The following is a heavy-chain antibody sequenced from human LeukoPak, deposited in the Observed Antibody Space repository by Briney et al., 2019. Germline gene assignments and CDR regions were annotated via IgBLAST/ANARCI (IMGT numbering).Heavy chain of an antibody. CDR2: INHSGST. J-gene: IGHJ6*02. CDR1: GGSFSGYY. V-gene: IGHV4-34*01. Sequence: PSETLSLTCAVYGGSFSGYYWSWIRQPPGKGLEWIGEINHSGSTNYNPSLKSRVTISVDTSKNQFSLKLSSVTAADTAVYYCASTQLRNYYYYGMDVWGQGTTVTVSS. D-gene: IGHD5-12*01. CDR3: ASTQLRNYYYYGMDV.